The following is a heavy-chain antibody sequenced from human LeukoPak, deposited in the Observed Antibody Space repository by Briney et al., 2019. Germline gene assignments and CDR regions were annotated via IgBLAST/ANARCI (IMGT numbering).Heavy chain of an antibody. D-gene: IGHD3-22*01. Sequence: ASVKVSCKASGGTFSSYAISWVRQAPGQGLEWMGGIIPIFGTANYAQKFQGRVTITADKSTSTAYMELSSLRSEDTAVYYCARDPPYYYDTKDYMDVWGKGTTVTVSS. CDR1: GGTFSSYA. J-gene: IGHJ6*03. CDR3: ARDPPYYYDTKDYMDV. CDR2: IIPIFGTA. V-gene: IGHV1-69*06.